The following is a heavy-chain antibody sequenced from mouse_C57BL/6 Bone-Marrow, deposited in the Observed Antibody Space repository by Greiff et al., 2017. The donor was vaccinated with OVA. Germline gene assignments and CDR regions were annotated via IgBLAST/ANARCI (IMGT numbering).Heavy chain of an antibody. CDR3: ATYYSNYKDV. CDR1: GYTFTSYW. D-gene: IGHD2-5*01. Sequence: QVQLQQPGAEFVKPGASVKLSCKASGYTFTSYWMQWVKQRPGQGLEWIGEIDPSDSYTNYNQKFKGKATLTVDTSSSTAYMQLSSLTSEDSAVYYCATYYSNYKDVWGTGTTVTVSS. J-gene: IGHJ1*03. CDR2: IDPSDSYT. V-gene: IGHV1-50*01.